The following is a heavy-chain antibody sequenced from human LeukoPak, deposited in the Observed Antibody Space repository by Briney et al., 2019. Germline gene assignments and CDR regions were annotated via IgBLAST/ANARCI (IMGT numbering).Heavy chain of an antibody. CDR1: GGTFSSYA. CDR3: ARDEGGDFWSGYYGD. CDR2: IIPIFGTA. D-gene: IGHD3-3*01. J-gene: IGHJ4*02. Sequence: GSSVKVSCKASGGTFSSYAISWVRQAPGQGLEWMGGIIPIFGTANYAQKFQGRVTITADESTSTAYMELSSLRSVDTAVYYCARDEGGDFWSGYYGDWGQGTLVTVSS. V-gene: IGHV1-69*01.